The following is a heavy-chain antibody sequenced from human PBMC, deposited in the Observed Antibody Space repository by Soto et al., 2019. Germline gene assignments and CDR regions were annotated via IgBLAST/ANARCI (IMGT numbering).Heavy chain of an antibody. CDR3: ARDLSPSIAAAAGTLDY. D-gene: IGHD6-13*01. Sequence: QVPLVESGGGVVQPGRSLRLSCAASGFTFSSYAMHWVRQAPGKGLEWVAVISYDGSNKYYADSVKGRFTISRDNSKNTLYLQMNSLRAEDTAVYYCARDLSPSIAAAAGTLDYWGQGTLVTVSS. J-gene: IGHJ4*02. CDR2: ISYDGSNK. V-gene: IGHV3-30-3*01. CDR1: GFTFSSYA.